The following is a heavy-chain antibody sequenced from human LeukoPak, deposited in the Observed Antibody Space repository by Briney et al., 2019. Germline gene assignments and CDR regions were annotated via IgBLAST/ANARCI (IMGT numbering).Heavy chain of an antibody. V-gene: IGHV1-69*04. D-gene: IGHD3-22*01. Sequence: SVKVSCKASGGTFSSYAISWVRQAPGQGLEWMGRIIPILGIANYAQKFQGRVTITADKSTSTAYMELSSLRSEDTAVYYCARADSGGDSSGYKWFDPWGQGTLVTVSS. CDR3: ARADSGGDSSGYKWFDP. CDR1: GGTFSSYA. CDR2: IIPILGIA. J-gene: IGHJ5*02.